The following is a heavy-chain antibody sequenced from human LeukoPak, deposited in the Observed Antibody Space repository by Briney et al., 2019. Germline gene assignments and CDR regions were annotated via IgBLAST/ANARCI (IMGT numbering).Heavy chain of an antibody. CDR3: ARDLWGSGSTYYYYGMDV. CDR2: IYTSGST. CDR1: GGSISSYY. Sequence: SETLSLTCTVSGGSISSYYWSWIRQPAGKGLEWIGRIYTSGSTNYNPSLKSRVTISVDTSKNQFSLKLSSVTAADTAVYYCARDLWGSGSTYYYYGMDVWGQGTTVTVTS. V-gene: IGHV4-4*07. D-gene: IGHD3-10*01. J-gene: IGHJ6*02.